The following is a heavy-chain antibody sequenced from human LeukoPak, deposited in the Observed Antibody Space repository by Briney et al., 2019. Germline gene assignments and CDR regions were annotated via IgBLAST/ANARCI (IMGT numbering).Heavy chain of an antibody. CDR2: ISSIGSTI. J-gene: IGHJ3*02. CDR1: GSTLSSYG. CDR3: PRECSRSWHSGACAFDI. D-gene: IGHD6-13*01. V-gene: IGHV3-48*03. Sequence: PGGSRRPSCAVPGSTLSSYGMTWVRPAPGKGRGWVSSISSIGSTIYYAGSVKGRFTISRHNAKISLYLQLNSLRAEDTAVYYCPRECSRSWHSGACAFDIWGQGAMVTVSS.